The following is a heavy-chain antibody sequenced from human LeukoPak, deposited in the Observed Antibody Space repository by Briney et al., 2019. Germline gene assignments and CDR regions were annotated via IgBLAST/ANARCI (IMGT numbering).Heavy chain of an antibody. CDR3: ASALPADHFNF. CDR2: IKYYGSEK. Sequence: GGSLRLSCAASGFTFSNYWMNWVRQAPGKGLEWVANIKYYGSEKYYADSVRGRFTISRDNAKNSLYLQMNSLRAEDTAVYYCASALPADHFNFWGKGTLVTVSS. V-gene: IGHV3-7*01. CDR1: GFTFSNYW. J-gene: IGHJ4*02.